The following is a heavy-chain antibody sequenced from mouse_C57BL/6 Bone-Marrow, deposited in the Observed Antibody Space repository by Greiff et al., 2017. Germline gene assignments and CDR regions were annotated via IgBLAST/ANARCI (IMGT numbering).Heavy chain of an antibody. D-gene: IGHD1-1*01. V-gene: IGHV1-55*01. CDR3: ARGPPTVVEPWFAY. Sequence: QVQLQQPGAELVKPGASVKMSCKASGYTFTSYWITWVKQRPGQGLEWIGDIYPGRGSTNYNEKFKSKATLTVDTSSSTAYMQLSSLTSEDSAVYYCARGPPTVVEPWFAYWGQGTLVTVSA. J-gene: IGHJ3*01. CDR1: GYTFTSYW. CDR2: IYPGRGST.